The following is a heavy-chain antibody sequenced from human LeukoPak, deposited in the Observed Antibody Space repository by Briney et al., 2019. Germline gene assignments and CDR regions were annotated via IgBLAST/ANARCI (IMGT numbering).Heavy chain of an antibody. Sequence: PSETLSLTCDVFGGSFSGYYWSWIRQPPGKGLEWIGEISHSGRTNYNPSLKSRVTISFDTSKNQFSLKVNSVTAADTAVYYCARDKPVRPKSCFDLWGRGTLVTVSS. CDR1: GGSFSGYY. D-gene: IGHD1-14*01. CDR2: ISHSGRT. V-gene: IGHV4-34*01. J-gene: IGHJ2*01. CDR3: ARDKPVRPKSCFDL.